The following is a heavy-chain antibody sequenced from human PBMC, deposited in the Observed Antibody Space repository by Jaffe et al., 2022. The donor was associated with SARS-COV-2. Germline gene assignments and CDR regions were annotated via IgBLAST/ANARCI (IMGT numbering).Heavy chain of an antibody. Sequence: QVQLVESGGGVVQPGRALRLSCAVSGFTFSGYAMHWVRQAPGKGPEWVAFISYDGSSKSYADSVKGRFTISRDNSKNILYLQVNSLRGEDTAVYFCAKELSPHYFDFWGQGTLVAVSS. CDR2: ISYDGSSK. CDR3: AKELSPHYFDF. J-gene: IGHJ4*02. CDR1: GFTFSGYA. V-gene: IGHV3-30*18.